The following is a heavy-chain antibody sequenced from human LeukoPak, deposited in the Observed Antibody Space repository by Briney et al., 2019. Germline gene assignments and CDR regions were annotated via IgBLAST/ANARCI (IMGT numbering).Heavy chain of an antibody. V-gene: IGHV1-2*02. J-gene: IGHJ3*02. CDR1: GYTFTGYY. CDR3: ARAPQRALGAFDI. CDR2: INPNSGGT. Sequence: AASVKVSCKASGYTFTGYYMHCVRQAPGQGLEWMGWINPNSGGTNYAQKFQGRVTMTRDTSISTAYMELSRLRSDDTAVYYCARAPQRALGAFDIWGQGTMVTVSS.